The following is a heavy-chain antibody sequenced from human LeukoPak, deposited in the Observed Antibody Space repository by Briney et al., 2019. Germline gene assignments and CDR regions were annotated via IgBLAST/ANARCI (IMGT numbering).Heavy chain of an antibody. CDR2: ISRSSSYI. V-gene: IGHV3-21*01. D-gene: IGHD6-19*01. CDR3: AREGRSNGFYGVLDF. Sequence: GESLRLSCAASGFTFSSNIMNWVRQVPGKGLEWVSCISRSSSYIYYADSVKGRFTVSRDDGKNSLYLQMNSLRVEDTAVYYCAREGRSNGFYGVLDFWGQGALVTVSS. J-gene: IGHJ4*02. CDR1: GFTFSSNI.